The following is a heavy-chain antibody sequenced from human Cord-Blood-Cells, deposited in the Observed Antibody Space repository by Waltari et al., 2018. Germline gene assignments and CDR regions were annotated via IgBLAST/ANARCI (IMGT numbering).Heavy chain of an antibody. V-gene: IGHV1-8*01. D-gene: IGHD2-2*01. J-gene: IGHJ4*02. Sequence: QVQLVQSGAEVKKPGASVKVSCKASGYTFTSYDINWVRQATGQGLEWMGWMNTNSGNTGYAQKFQGRGTMTRNTSISTAYMELSSLRSEDTAVYYCARTVVTSDMYYFDYWGQGTLVTVSS. CDR1: GYTFTSYD. CDR2: MNTNSGNT. CDR3: ARTVVTSDMYYFDY.